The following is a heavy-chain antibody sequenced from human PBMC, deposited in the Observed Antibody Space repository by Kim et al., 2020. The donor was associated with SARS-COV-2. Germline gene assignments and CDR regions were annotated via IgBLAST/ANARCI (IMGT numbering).Heavy chain of an antibody. CDR1: GFTFSSYW. J-gene: IGHJ6*02. CDR2: IKQDGSEK. V-gene: IGHV3-7*01. CDR3: ARDRGGFRELALFYYYYGMDV. Sequence: GGSLRLSCAASGFTFSSYWMSWVRQAPGKGLEWVANIKQDGSEKYYVDSVKGRFTISRDNAKNSLYLQMNSLRAEDTAVYYCARDRGGFRELALFYYYYGMDVWGQGTTVTVSS. D-gene: IGHD3-10*01.